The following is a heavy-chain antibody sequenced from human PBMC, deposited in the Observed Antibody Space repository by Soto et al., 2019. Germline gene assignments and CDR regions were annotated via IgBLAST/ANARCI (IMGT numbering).Heavy chain of an antibody. D-gene: IGHD1-1*01. J-gene: IGHJ4*02. CDR3: ARVRTTGKGLLLYYFDY. Sequence: ASETLSLTCTVSGGSISSYYWSWIRQPPGKGLEWIGYIYYGGSTNYNPSLKSRVTISVDTSKNQFSLKLSSVTAADTAVYYCARVRTTGKGLLLYYFDYWGQGTLVTVSS. CDR2: IYYGGST. CDR1: GGSISSYY. V-gene: IGHV4-59*01.